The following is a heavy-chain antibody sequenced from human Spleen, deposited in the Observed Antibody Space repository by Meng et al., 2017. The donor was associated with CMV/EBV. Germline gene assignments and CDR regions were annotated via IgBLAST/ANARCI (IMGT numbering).Heavy chain of an antibody. V-gene: IGHV3-11*06. J-gene: IGHJ6*02. D-gene: IGHD3-16*01. Sequence: GESLKISCAASGLSVSDTFMSWLRQAPGKGLEWVSFITSSSLYMYYADSVKGRFTISRDNAKPLLYLQMNSLRAEDTAIYYCAREVRGAFHYYGMDVWGQGTTVTVSS. CDR3: AREVRGAFHYYGMDV. CDR1: GLSVSDTF. CDR2: ITSSSLYM.